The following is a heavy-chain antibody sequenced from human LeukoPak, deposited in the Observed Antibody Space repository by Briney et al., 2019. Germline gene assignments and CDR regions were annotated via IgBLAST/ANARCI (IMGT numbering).Heavy chain of an antibody. J-gene: IGHJ4*02. CDR3: ARDAYYYDSSGYSPYFDY. D-gene: IGHD3-22*01. CDR1: GFTFGSYA. CDR2: INGSGGST. Sequence: PGGSLRLSCAASGFTFGSYAMSWVRQAPGKGLEWVSDINGSGGSTYYADSVKGRFTISRDNSKNKLYLQMNSLRAEDTAVYYCARDAYYYDSSGYSPYFDYWGQGTLVTVSS. V-gene: IGHV3-23*01.